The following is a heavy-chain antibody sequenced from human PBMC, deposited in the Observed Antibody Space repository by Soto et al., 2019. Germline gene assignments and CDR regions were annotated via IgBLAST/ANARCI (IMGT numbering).Heavy chain of an antibody. D-gene: IGHD2-2*01. V-gene: IGHV4-61*01. Sequence: SETLSLTCTVSGGSVSSGSYYWSWIRQPPGKGLEWIGYIYYSGSTNYNPSLKSRVTISVDTSKNQFSLKLSSVTAADTAVYYCARTYCSSTSCYTLDWFDPWGQGTLVTVSS. CDR1: GGSVSSGSYY. J-gene: IGHJ5*02. CDR2: IYYSGST. CDR3: ARTYCSSTSCYTLDWFDP.